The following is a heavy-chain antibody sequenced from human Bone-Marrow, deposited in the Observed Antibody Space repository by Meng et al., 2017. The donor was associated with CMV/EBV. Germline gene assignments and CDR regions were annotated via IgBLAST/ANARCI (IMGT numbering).Heavy chain of an antibody. V-gene: IGHV3-7*01. J-gene: IGHJ6*02. CDR1: GFTFSDDW. Sequence: GGSLRLSCAASGFTFSDDWMTWVRQAPGKGLEWVASINRDGSRKFYVDSVKGRFTLSRDNAKNSLYLQMNSLRAEDTAVYYCGRVRIVYGLDVWGQGTTVTVSS. CDR2: INRDGSRK. D-gene: IGHD2-15*01. CDR3: GRVRIVYGLDV.